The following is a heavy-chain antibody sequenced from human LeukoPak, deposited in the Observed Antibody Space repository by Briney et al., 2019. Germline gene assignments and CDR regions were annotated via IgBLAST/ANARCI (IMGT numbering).Heavy chain of an antibody. Sequence: QPGGSLRLSCAASGFTFSSYAMSWVRQAPGKGLEWVSAISGSGGSTYYADSVKGRFTISRDNSKNTLYLQMNSLRAEDTAVYYCAKDLLLFGVVIIAFDYWGQGTLVTVSS. CDR1: GFTFSSYA. CDR3: AKDLLLFGVVIIAFDY. D-gene: IGHD3-3*01. V-gene: IGHV3-23*01. CDR2: ISGSGGST. J-gene: IGHJ4*02.